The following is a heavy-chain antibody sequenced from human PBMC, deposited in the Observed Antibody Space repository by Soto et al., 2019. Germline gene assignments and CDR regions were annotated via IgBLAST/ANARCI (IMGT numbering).Heavy chain of an antibody. CDR2: MNPNSGNT. CDR3: ARSDGYNCNWLDS. CDR1: GYTFATYD. V-gene: IGHV1-8*01. J-gene: IGHJ5*01. Sequence: QVQLMQSGAEVKTPGASVKVSCKASGYTFATYDMNWVPQAPGQGLEWMGWMNPNSGNTGYAQKFQGRLTMTRDTALSVAHMELSSLRNEDTAVYYCARSDGYNCNWLDSWGQGTLVTVSA. D-gene: IGHD2-21*01.